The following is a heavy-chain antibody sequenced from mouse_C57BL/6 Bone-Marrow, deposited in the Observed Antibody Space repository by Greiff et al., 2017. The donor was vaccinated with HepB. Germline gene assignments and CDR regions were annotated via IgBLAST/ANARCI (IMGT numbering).Heavy chain of an antibody. V-gene: IGHV5-2*01. CDR1: EYEFPSHD. D-gene: IGHD4-1*01. Sequence: EVKLVESGGGLVQPGESLKLSCESNEYEFPSHDMSWVRKTPEKRLELVAAINSDGGSTYYPDTMERRFIISRDNTKKTLYLQMSSLRSDDTALYYWARRLTGTYAMDYWGQGTSVTVSS. CDR3: ARRLTGTYAMDY. CDR2: INSDGGST. J-gene: IGHJ4*01.